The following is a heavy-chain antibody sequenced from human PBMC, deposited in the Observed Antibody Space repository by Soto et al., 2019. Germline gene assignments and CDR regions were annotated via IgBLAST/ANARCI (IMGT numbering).Heavy chain of an antibody. CDR2: ISYDGSNK. D-gene: IGHD1-1*01. CDR1: GFTFSSYG. J-gene: IGHJ4*02. V-gene: IGHV3-30*18. CDR3: AKDLPTGPFDY. Sequence: GGSLRLSCAASGFTFSSYGMHWVRQAPGKGLEWVAVISYDGSNKYYADSVKGRFTISRDNSKNTLYLQMNSLRAEDTAVYYCAKDLPTGPFDYWGQGTLVTVSS.